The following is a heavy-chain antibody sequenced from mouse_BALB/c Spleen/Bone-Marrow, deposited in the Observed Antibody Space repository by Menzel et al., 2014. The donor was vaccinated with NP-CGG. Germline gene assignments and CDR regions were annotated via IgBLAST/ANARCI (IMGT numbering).Heavy chain of an antibody. CDR2: INPYNDGT. J-gene: IGHJ4*01. V-gene: IGHV1-14*01. Sequence: EVQVVESGPELVKPGASVKMSCKASGYTFTSYVMHWVKQKPGQGLEWIGYINPYNDGTRYNEKFKGKATLTSDKSSSTAYMELSSLTSEDSAVYYCASHNWDYAMDYWGQGTLVTVSS. CDR1: GYTFTSYV. CDR3: ASHNWDYAMDY. D-gene: IGHD4-1*02.